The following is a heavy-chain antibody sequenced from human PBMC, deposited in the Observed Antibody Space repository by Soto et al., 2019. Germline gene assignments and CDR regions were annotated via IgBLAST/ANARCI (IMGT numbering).Heavy chain of an antibody. CDR3: TRDWSPFALYV. CDR1: GFTFSSYE. J-gene: IGHJ6*02. CDR2: ISSSGSTI. Sequence: PGGSLRLSCAASGFTFSSYEMNWVRQAPGKGLEWVSYISSSGSTIYYADSVKGRFTISSDNAKNSLYLQMNSLTGADTAVYYCTRDWSPFALYVWGLGTSVTVSS. V-gene: IGHV3-48*03.